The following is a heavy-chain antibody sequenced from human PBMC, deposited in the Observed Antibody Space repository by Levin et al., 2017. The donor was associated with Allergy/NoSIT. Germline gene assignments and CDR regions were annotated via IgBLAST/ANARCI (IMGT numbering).Heavy chain of an antibody. Sequence: PGGSPRLSCAASGFTFSSYGMHWVRQAPGKGLEWVAVISYDGSNKYYADSVKGRFTISRDNSKNTLYLQMNSLRAEDTAVYYCAKDFPQRAAAGTNDYWGQGTLVTVSS. CDR2: ISYDGSNK. V-gene: IGHV3-30*18. J-gene: IGHJ4*02. D-gene: IGHD6-13*01. CDR3: AKDFPQRAAAGTNDY. CDR1: GFTFSSYG.